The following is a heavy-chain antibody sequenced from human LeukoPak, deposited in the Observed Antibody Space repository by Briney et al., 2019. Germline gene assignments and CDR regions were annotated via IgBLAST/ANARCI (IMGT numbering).Heavy chain of an antibody. V-gene: IGHV3-23*01. J-gene: IGHJ5*02. D-gene: IGHD2/OR15-2a*01. CDR3: AILSWDGRGTFS. CDR2: IRGGAENT. Sequence: GGSLRLSCAASGFTCMSWVRQAPGQGLEWVSAIRGGAENTYYADSVRGRFTISRDNYKDTLTLQMNSLRAEDTAIYYCAILSWDGRGTFSWGQGTLVTVSS. CDR1: GFTC.